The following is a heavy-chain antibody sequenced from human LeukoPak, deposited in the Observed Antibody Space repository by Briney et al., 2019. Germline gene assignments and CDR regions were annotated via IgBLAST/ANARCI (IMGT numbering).Heavy chain of an antibody. CDR1: GLAFSSHW. Sequence: GGSLRLSCAASGLAFSSHWMHWVRQAPGKGLEWVSGISWNSGDIDYADSVKGRFIISRDNAKNSLYLQMNSLRPEDTALYYCTKDQAAASSRAFDIWGQGTMVTVSS. D-gene: IGHD6-13*01. J-gene: IGHJ3*02. V-gene: IGHV3-9*01. CDR2: ISWNSGDI. CDR3: TKDQAAASSRAFDI.